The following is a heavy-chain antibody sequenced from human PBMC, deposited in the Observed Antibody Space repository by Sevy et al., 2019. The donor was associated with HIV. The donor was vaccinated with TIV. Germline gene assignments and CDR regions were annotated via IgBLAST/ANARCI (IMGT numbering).Heavy chain of an antibody. Sequence: GGSLRLSCAASGFTFSSYWMSWVRQAPGKGLEWVANIKQDGREKYYVDSVKGRFTISRDNAKNSLYLQMNSLGAEDTAVYYCASSGGGYDNHYYYYYYMDVWGKGTTVTVSS. CDR2: IKQDGREK. V-gene: IGHV3-7*01. D-gene: IGHD5-12*01. CDR1: GFTFSSYW. CDR3: ASSGGGYDNHYYYYYYMDV. J-gene: IGHJ6*03.